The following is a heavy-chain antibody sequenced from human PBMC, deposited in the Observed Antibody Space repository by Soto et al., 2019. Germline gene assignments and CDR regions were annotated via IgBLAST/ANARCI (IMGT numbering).Heavy chain of an antibody. CDR2: MNPNTGNS. D-gene: IGHD1-1*01. J-gene: IGHJ4*02. CDR1: GYTFTSYD. CDR3: ARRAETNGWNGFGADKYYFDF. Sequence: ASVKVSCKASGYTFTSYDIYWVRQATGQGLEWMGWMNPNTGNSGYAQKFQGRVTMTSDTSISTAHMELSGLRSEDTAVYYCARRAETNGWNGFGADKYYFDFWGQGTLVTVSS. V-gene: IGHV1-8*01.